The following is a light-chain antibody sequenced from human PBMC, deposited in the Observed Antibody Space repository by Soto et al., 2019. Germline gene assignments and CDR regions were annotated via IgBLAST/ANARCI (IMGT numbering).Light chain of an antibody. CDR1: QSISSY. CDR2: DAS. V-gene: IGKV3-11*01. Sequence: EIVLTQSPATLSLSPGERATLSCRASQSISSYLAWYQQKPDQAPRLLIYDASNRATGIPARFSGSGSGTDFTSTISGPEPEDFAVYYCHQGSNWPFTFGTETKVDIE. CDR3: HQGSNWPFT. J-gene: IGKJ3*01.